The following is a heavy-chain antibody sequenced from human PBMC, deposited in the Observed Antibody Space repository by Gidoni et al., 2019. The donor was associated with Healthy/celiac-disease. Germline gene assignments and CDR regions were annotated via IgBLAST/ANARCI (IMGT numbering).Heavy chain of an antibody. J-gene: IGHJ6*02. CDR1: GYTFTSYY. D-gene: IGHD6-6*01. V-gene: IGHV1-46*01. CDR2: INPSGGST. Sequence: QVQLVQSGAEVKKPGASVKVSCKASGYTFTSYYMYWVRQAPGQGLEWMGIINPSGGSTSYAQKFQGRVTMTRDTSTSTVYMELSSLRSEDTAVYYCARVGQLGRSSSFGHGMDVWGQGTTVTVSS. CDR3: ARVGQLGRSSSFGHGMDV.